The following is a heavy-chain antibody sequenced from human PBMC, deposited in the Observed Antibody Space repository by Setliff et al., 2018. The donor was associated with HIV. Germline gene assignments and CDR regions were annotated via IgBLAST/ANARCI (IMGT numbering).Heavy chain of an antibody. V-gene: IGHV4-34*01. D-gene: IGHD5-12*01. Sequence: KTSETLSLTCAVYGGSFSGYYWSWIRQSPGKGLEWIGEINHSGSTHYNPPLKSRATISVDTSKNQFSLRLNSVTAADTAVYYCARGATLLPGYSDRWEYFYMDVWGKGTTVTVSS. CDR1: GGSFSGYY. CDR3: ARGATLLPGYSDRWEYFYMDV. J-gene: IGHJ6*03. CDR2: INHSGST.